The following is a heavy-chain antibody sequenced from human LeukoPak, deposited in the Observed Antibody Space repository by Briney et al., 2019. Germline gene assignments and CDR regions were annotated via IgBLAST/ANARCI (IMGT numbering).Heavy chain of an antibody. CDR2: IYYCGST. V-gene: IGHV4-59*08. CDR1: GGSISSYY. CDR3: ARLLAVAGTPPNWFDP. J-gene: IGHJ5*02. D-gene: IGHD6-19*01. Sequence: PSETLSLTCTVSGGSISSYYWSWIRQPPGKGLEWIGYIYYCGSTNYNPSLKSRVTISVDTAKNQFSLKLSSVTAADTAVYYCARLLAVAGTPPNWFDPWGQGTLVTVSS.